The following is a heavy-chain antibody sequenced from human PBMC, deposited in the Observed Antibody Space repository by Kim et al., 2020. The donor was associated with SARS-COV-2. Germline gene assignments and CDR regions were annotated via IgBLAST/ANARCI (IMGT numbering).Heavy chain of an antibody. CDR1: GFTFSSYA. D-gene: IGHD1-26*01. V-gene: IGHV3-23*01. J-gene: IGHJ4*02. CDR2: ISGSGGST. Sequence: GGSLRLSCAASGFTFSSYAMSWLRQAPGKGLEWVSAISGSGGSTYYADSMKGRFTISRDNSKNTLYLQMNSLRAEDTAVYYCAKDPLVGATTQGFDYWGQGTLVTVSS. CDR3: AKDPLVGATTQGFDY.